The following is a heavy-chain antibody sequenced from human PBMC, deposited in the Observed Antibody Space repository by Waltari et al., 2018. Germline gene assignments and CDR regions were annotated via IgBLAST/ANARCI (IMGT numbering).Heavy chain of an antibody. CDR3: VKWDYSGSGFSHFYPMDV. D-gene: IGHD3-10*01. CDR2: NKSKTDGGTK. CDR1: GFTFSNAW. J-gene: IGHJ6*02. Sequence: DVQLVESGGGLVKPGGSLRLSCTASGFTFSNAWMSWARPAPGKGLEWVGRNKSKTDGGTKDYAAPVKGRFIISRDDSKNTVSLQMNSLRTDDTAVYHCVKWDYSGSGFSHFYPMDVWGQGTTVTVS. V-gene: IGHV3-15*01.